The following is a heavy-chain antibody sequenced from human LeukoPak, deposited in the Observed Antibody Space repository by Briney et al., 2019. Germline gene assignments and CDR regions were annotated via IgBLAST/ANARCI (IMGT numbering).Heavy chain of an antibody. V-gene: IGHV3-20*04. J-gene: IGHJ4*02. Sequence: GGSLRLSCAASGFTFDDYGMSWVRQAPGKGLEWVSGIKWNGGSTGYADSVKGRFTISRDNSKNTLYLQMNSLRAEDTAVYYCARGGPAAGRFDYWGQGTLVTVSS. CDR1: GFTFDDYG. CDR2: IKWNGGST. CDR3: ARGGPAAGRFDY. D-gene: IGHD6-13*01.